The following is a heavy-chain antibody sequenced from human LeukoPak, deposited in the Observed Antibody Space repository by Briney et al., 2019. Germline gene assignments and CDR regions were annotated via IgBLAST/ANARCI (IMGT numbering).Heavy chain of an antibody. CDR1: GFTFGSYA. V-gene: IGHV3-23*01. CDR2: ISGSGGST. CDR3: AKALEQETVIALDS. D-gene: IGHD6-13*01. J-gene: IGHJ4*02. Sequence: GGSLRLPCAASGFTFGSYAMYWVRQAPGKGLEWVSGISGSGGSTFYADSVKGRFTISRDNSENTVYLQMDSLRAEDTSIYFCAKALEQETVIALDSWGQGTLVTVSS.